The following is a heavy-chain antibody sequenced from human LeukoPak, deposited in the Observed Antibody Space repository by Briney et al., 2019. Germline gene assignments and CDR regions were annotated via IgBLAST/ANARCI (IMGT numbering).Heavy chain of an antibody. CDR1: VFTFSSYW. V-gene: IGHV3-7*04. CDR3: ARGGIYLMDAFDI. CDR2: IKQDGSDK. Sequence: GGSLRLSCAASVFTFSSYWMSWVRQAPGKGLEWVASIKQDGSDKYYVDSVNGRFTISRDNAENSLYLQMISLRVEDTAVYYCARGGIYLMDAFDIWGQGTMVTVSS. J-gene: IGHJ3*02. D-gene: IGHD1-26*01.